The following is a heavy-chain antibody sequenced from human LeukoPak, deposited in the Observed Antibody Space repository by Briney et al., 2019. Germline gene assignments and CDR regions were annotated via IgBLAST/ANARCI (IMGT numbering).Heavy chain of an antibody. J-gene: IGHJ3*02. CDR3: AAVAAAGTDDAFDI. V-gene: IGHV1-58*02. CDR1: GFTFTSSA. D-gene: IGHD6-13*01. CDR2: IVVGSGNT. Sequence: ASVKVSCKASGFTFTSSAMQWVRQARGQRLEWIGWIVVGSGNTNYAQKFQERVTITRDMSTSTAYMELSSLRSEDTAVYYCAAVAAAGTDDAFDIWGQGTMVTVSS.